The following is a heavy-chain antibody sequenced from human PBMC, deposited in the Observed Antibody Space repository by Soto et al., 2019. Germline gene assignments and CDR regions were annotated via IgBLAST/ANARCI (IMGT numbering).Heavy chain of an antibody. CDR2: ISGSSGTK. J-gene: IGHJ6*02. V-gene: IGHV3-48*02. CDR3: ARVYSYAVDV. Sequence: QPGGSLRLSCAASGFTFSSYSMNWVRQAPGRGLEWVSYISGSSGTKYYADSVKGRFTISRDNAKNSLSLQMNSLRDEDTAVYYCARVYSYAVDVWGQGTTVTVSS. CDR1: GFTFSSYS.